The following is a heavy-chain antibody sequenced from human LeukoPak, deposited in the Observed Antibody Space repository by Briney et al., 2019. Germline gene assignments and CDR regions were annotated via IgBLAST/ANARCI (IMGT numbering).Heavy chain of an antibody. CDR1: GGSISSYY. Sequence: PSETLSLTCTVSGGSISSYYWSWLRQPPGKGLEWIGYIYYSGSTNYNPSLKSRVTISVDTSKNQFSLKLSSVTAADTAVYYCAREQFGLVDCSSTSCYSAWFDPWGQGTLVTVSS. V-gene: IGHV4-59*01. D-gene: IGHD2-2*02. J-gene: IGHJ5*02. CDR3: AREQFGLVDCSSTSCYSAWFDP. CDR2: IYYSGST.